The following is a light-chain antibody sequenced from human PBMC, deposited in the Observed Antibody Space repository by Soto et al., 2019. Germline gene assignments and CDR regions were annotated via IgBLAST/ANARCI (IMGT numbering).Light chain of an antibody. CDR2: EVS. V-gene: IGLV2-23*02. Sequence: QSALTQPASVSGSPGQSITISCTGTSSDVGSYNLVSWYQQHPGKAPKVMIYEVSKRPSGVSNRFSGSKFGNTASLTISGLQADDEADYYCCSYAGSSTYVFGTGPKVTV. CDR1: SSDVGSYNL. CDR3: CSYAGSSTYV. J-gene: IGLJ1*01.